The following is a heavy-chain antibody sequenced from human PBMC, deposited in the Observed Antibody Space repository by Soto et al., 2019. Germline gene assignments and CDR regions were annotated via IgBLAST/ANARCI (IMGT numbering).Heavy chain of an antibody. CDR1: GYTFSNYF. Sequence: QVQLVQSGAEVKRPGASVKVSCKASGYTFSNYFINWVRQAPGQGLEWVGVINPKGGATTYAQKFQGRVNMTSDTSTNTIYMTLRSLTSEDTAFYYYARDEGFCSGGSCTGWFDPWGQGTLVTVSS. V-gene: IGHV1-46*01. J-gene: IGHJ5*02. CDR3: ARDEGFCSGGSCTGWFDP. D-gene: IGHD2-15*01. CDR2: INPKGGAT.